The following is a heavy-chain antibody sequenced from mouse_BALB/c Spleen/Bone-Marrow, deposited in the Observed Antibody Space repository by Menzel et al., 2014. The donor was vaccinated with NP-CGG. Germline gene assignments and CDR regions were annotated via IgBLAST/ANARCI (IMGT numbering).Heavy chain of an antibody. CDR3: ARWGYGSSYVGYFDV. J-gene: IGHJ1*01. D-gene: IGHD1-1*01. CDR1: GYTFSSYW. V-gene: IGHV1-9*01. Sequence: VQLQQSGGELMKPGASVKISCKATGYTFSSYWIEWVKQRPGHGLEWIGEILPGSGSTNYNEKFKGKATFTADTSSNTAYMQLSSLTSEDSAVYYCARWGYGSSYVGYFDVWGAGTTVTVSS. CDR2: ILPGSGST.